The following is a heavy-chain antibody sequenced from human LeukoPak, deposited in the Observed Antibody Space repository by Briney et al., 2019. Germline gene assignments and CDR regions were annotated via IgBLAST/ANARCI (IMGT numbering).Heavy chain of an antibody. CDR3: ARDFLQYRHSSVPLWFDP. V-gene: IGHV4-39*07. D-gene: IGHD6-6*01. Sequence: SETLSLTCTVSGGSISSSSYYWGWIRQPPGKGLEWIGSIYYSGSTYYNPSLKSRVTISVDTSKNQFSLKLSSVTAADTAVYYWARDFLQYRHSSVPLWFDPWGQGTLVTVSS. CDR2: IYYSGST. CDR1: GGSISSSSYY. J-gene: IGHJ5*02.